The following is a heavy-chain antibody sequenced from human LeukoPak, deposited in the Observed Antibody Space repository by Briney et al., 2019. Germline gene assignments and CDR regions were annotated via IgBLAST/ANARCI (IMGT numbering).Heavy chain of an antibody. J-gene: IGHJ5*02. CDR2: IYTSGST. Sequence: SQTLSLTCTVSGGSISSGSYYWSWIRQPAGKGLEWIGRIYTSGSTNYNPSLKSRVTISVDTSKNQFSLKLSSVAAADTAVYYCARDGTYYYDSSGYYYQYNWFDPWGQGTLVTVSS. CDR1: GGSISSGSYY. CDR3: ARDGTYYYDSSGYYYQYNWFDP. D-gene: IGHD3-22*01. V-gene: IGHV4-61*02.